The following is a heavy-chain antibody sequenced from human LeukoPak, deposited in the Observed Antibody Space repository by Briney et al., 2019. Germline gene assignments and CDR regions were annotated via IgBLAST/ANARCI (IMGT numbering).Heavy chain of an antibody. CDR2: IIPIFGTA. Sequence: GSSVKVSCKASGGTFSSYAICWVRQAPGQGLEWMGGIIPIFGTANYAQKFQGRVTITADESTSTAYMELSSLRSEDTAVYYCARSIDILTGYASFDPWGQGTLVTVSS. D-gene: IGHD3-9*01. CDR3: ARSIDILTGYASFDP. CDR1: GGTFSSYA. V-gene: IGHV1-69*01. J-gene: IGHJ5*02.